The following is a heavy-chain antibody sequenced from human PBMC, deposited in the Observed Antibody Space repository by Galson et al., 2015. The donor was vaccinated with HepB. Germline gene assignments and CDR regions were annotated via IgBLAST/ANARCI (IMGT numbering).Heavy chain of an antibody. V-gene: IGHV1-3*01. CDR3: ARARPVVPAAILYYYYYGMDV. CDR2: INAGNGNT. Sequence: SVKVSCKASGYTFTSYAMHWVRQAPGQRLEWMGWINAGNGNTKYSQKFQGRVTITRDTSASTAYMELSSLRSEDTAVYYCARARPVVPAAILYYYYYGMDVWGQGTTVTVSS. J-gene: IGHJ6*02. D-gene: IGHD2-2*01. CDR1: GYTFTSYA.